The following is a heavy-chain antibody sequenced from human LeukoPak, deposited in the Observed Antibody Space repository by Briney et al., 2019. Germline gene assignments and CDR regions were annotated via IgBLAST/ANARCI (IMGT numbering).Heavy chain of an antibody. J-gene: IGHJ4*02. CDR2: ISYDGSNK. CDR1: GFTFSSYA. D-gene: IGHD6-19*01. Sequence: GGSLRLSCAASGFTFSSYAMHWVRQAPGKGLEWVAVISYDGSNKYYADSVKGRFTISRDNSKNTLYLQMNSLRAEDTAVYYCARDVSSSGWYGGTGYWGQGTLVTVSS. V-gene: IGHV3-30-3*01. CDR3: ARDVSSSGWYGGTGY.